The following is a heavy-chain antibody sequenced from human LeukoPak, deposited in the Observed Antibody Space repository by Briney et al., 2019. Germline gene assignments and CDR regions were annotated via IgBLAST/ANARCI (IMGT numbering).Heavy chain of an antibody. V-gene: IGHV4-34*01. J-gene: IGHJ3*02. D-gene: IGHD3-10*01. CDR1: GGSFSGYY. CDR3: ARSDYHNSGSHTVFDAFDI. CDR2: INHSGST. Sequence: SETLSLTCAVYGGSFSGYYWSWIRQPPGKGLEWIGEINHSGSTNYNPSLKSRVTISVDTSKNQFSLKLSSVTAADTAVYYCARSDYHNSGSHTVFDAFDIWGQGTRVTVSS.